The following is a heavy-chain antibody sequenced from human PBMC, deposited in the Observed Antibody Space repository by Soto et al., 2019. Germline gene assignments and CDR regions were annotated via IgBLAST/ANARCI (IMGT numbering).Heavy chain of an antibody. V-gene: IGHV4-59*01. D-gene: IGHD3-22*01. CDR3: ARVLPYYYDSSGFFPDAFDI. Sequence: SETLSLTCTVSGGSISSYYWSWIRQPPGKGLEWIGYIYYSGSTNYNPSLKSRVTISVDTSKNQFSLKLSSVTAADTAVYYCARVLPYYYDSSGFFPDAFDIWGQGTMDTVSS. CDR2: IYYSGST. J-gene: IGHJ3*02. CDR1: GGSISSYY.